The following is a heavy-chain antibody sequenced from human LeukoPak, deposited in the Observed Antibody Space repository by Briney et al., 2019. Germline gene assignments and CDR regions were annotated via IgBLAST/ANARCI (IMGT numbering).Heavy chain of an antibody. D-gene: IGHD6-13*01. V-gene: IGHV3-7*01. CDR1: GLTFSSYW. CDR2: VKPDGSGK. J-gene: IGHJ4*02. CDR3: ARCAVAAAGDY. Sequence: GGSLRLSCAASGLTFSSYWMSWVRQAPGKGPEWVANVKPDGSGKYYVDSVKGRFTISRDNAENSLFLHMNSLRAEDTAVYYCARCAVAAAGDYWGRGTLVTVSS.